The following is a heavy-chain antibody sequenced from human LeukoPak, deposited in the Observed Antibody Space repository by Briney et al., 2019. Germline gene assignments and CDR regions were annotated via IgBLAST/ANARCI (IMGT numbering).Heavy chain of an antibody. D-gene: IGHD1-26*01. J-gene: IGHJ4*02. Sequence: SVKVSCKASGGTFSSYAISWVRQAPGQGLEWMGGIIPIFGTANYAQKFQGRVTITTDESTSTAYMELSSLRSEDTAVYYCAREVGGSYLFDYWGQGTLVTVSS. CDR3: AREVGGSYLFDY. CDR1: GGTFSSYA. V-gene: IGHV1-69*05. CDR2: IIPIFGTA.